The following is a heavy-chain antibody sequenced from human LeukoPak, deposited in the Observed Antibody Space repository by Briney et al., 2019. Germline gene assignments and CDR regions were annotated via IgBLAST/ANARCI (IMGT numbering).Heavy chain of an antibody. CDR3: ARDSPGYGGYSY. Sequence: PGGSLRLSCTASGFTFSRYWMTWVRQAPGKGLEWVANIKEDGSVKYYVDSMKGRFTISRDNAKNSLYLQINSLRAEDTAVYYCARDSPGYGGYSYWGQGTLVAVSS. D-gene: IGHD5-12*01. V-gene: IGHV3-7*04. CDR1: GFTFSRYW. CDR2: IKEDGSVK. J-gene: IGHJ4*02.